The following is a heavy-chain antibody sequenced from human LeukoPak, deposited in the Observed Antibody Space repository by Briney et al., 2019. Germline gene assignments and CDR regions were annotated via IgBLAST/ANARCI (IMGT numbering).Heavy chain of an antibody. D-gene: IGHD1-26*01. CDR1: GFTFSSYA. V-gene: IGHV3-30-3*01. Sequence: QPGGSLRLSCAASGFTFSSYATHWVRQAPGKGLEWVAVISYDGSNKYYADSVKGRFTISRDNSKNTLYLQMNSLRAEDTAVYYCARGTDGSLDYWGQGTLVTVSS. CDR2: ISYDGSNK. J-gene: IGHJ4*02. CDR3: ARGTDGSLDY.